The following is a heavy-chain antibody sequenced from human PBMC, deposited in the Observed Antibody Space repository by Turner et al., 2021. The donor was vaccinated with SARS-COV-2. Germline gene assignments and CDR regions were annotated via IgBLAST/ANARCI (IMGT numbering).Heavy chain of an antibody. CDR3: AREGGYRDYYDSSGYNGMDV. CDR2: ILYDGSNK. Sequence: QVQLVESGGGVVQPGRSLRLSCAASGFTFSSHGMHWVRQAAGKGLEWVAVILYDGSNKYYADSVKGRFTISRDNSKNTLYLQMNSLRAEDTAVYYCAREGGYRDYYDSSGYNGMDVWGQGTTVTVSS. V-gene: IGHV3-33*01. D-gene: IGHD3-22*01. CDR1: GFTFSSHG. J-gene: IGHJ6*02.